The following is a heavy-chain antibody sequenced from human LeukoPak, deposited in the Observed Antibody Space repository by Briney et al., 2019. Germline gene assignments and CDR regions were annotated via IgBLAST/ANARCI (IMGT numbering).Heavy chain of an antibody. CDR2: ISSSSSTI. J-gene: IGHJ4*02. V-gene: IGHV3-48*02. CDR3: ARGVRYFDY. D-gene: IGHD4-17*01. CDR1: EFTFSSYS. Sequence: GGSLRLSCAASEFTFSSYSMNWVRQAPGKGLEWVSYISSSSSTIYYADSMKGRFTISRDNAKNSLHLQMNSLRDEDTAIYYCARGVRYFDYWGQGTLVTVSS.